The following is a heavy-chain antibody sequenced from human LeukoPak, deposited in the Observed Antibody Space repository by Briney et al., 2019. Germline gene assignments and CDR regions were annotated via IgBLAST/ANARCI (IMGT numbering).Heavy chain of an antibody. D-gene: IGHD2-15*01. CDR1: GDSISSSDYY. CDR2: IYTSGST. Sequence: SETLSLTCTVSGDSISSSDYYWSWIRQPAGKGLEWIGRIYTSGSTNYNPSLKSRVTMSVDTSKNQFSLKLSSVTAADTAVYYCARDGRLSPGGIVDAWNIWGQGTMVTVSS. V-gene: IGHV4-61*02. CDR3: ARDGRLSPGGIVDAWNI. J-gene: IGHJ3*02.